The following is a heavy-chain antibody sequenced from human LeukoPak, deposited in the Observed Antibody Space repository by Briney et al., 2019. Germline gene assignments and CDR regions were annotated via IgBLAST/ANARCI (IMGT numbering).Heavy chain of an antibody. V-gene: IGHV3-23*01. CDR2: ISGSGGST. J-gene: IGHJ4*02. CDR1: GFTFSSYA. CDR3: AKYTPTVTTQRGYFDY. Sequence: GGSLRLSCAASGFTFSSYAMSWVRQAPGKGLERVSAISGSGGSTYYADSVKGRFIISRDNSKNTLYLQMNSLRAEDTAVYYCAKYTPTVTTQRGYFDYWGQGTLVTVSS. D-gene: IGHD4-17*01.